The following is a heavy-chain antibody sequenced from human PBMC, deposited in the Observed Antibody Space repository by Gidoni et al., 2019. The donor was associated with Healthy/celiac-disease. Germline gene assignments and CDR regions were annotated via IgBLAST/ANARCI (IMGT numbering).Heavy chain of an antibody. J-gene: IGHJ5*02. CDR1: GGSISSYY. V-gene: IGHV4-59*08. CDR2: IYYSGST. D-gene: IGHD3-22*01. CDR3: ARVTTSSNWFDP. Sequence: QVQLPESGPGLVKPSETLSLTCTVSGGSISSYYWSWIRQPPGKGLEWIGYIYYSGSTNYNPSLKSRVTISVDTSKNQFSLKLSSVTAADTAVYYCARVTTSSNWFDPWGQGTLVTVSS.